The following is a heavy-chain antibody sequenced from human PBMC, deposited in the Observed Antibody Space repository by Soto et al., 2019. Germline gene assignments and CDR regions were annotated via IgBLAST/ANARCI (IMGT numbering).Heavy chain of an antibody. D-gene: IGHD6-13*01. CDR2: IYHSGST. Sequence: QVQLQESGPGLVKPSGTLSLTCAVSGGSISSSNWWSWVRQPPGKGLEWIGEIYHSGSTNYNPSLKSRVNLSVNQAKNQFSLKLGSVTAAEPAVYYCARVNVFGWIADAETYWYFDLWGRGTLVTVSS. J-gene: IGHJ2*01. CDR1: GGSISSSNW. V-gene: IGHV4-4*02. CDR3: ARVNVFGWIADAETYWYFDL.